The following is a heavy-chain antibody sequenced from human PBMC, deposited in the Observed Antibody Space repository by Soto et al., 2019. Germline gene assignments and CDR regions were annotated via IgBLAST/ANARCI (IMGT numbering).Heavy chain of an antibody. CDR3: ARLNWDTGIPTRGPGWFFQL. V-gene: IGHV5-51*01. CDR2: ICPGDSDT. D-gene: IGHD1-20*01. CDR1: GYTFTKYW. Sequence: PGESLKISCKASGYTFTKYWIGWVRQMPGKALEWMGIICPGDSDTRYNPSFQGQVTISADNSISTTFLQWSSLEASDTAMFYCARLNWDTGIPTRGPGWFFQLWGQGTLVTVSS. J-gene: IGHJ1*01.